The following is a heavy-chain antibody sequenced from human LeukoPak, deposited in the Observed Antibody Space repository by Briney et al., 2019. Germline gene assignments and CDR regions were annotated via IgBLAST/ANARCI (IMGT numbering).Heavy chain of an antibody. CDR1: GYTFTGYY. V-gene: IGHV1-2*02. CDR3: ATQRGSYRWGTDFDY. Sequence: ASVKVSCKASGYTFTGYYMHWVRQAPGQGLEWMGWINPNSGDTKYAQKFQGRVTMTRDTSISTAYMELSRLRSDDTAVYYCATQRGSYRWGTDFDYWGQGTLVPSPQ. J-gene: IGHJ4*02. CDR2: INPNSGDT. D-gene: IGHD3-16*01.